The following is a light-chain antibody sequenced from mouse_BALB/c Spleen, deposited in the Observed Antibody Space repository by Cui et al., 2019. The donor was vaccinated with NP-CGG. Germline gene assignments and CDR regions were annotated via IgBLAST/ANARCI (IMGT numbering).Light chain of an antibody. V-gene: IGLV1*01. CDR1: TGAVTTSNY. CDR3: ALWYSNHWV. Sequence: QAVVTQEYALTTSPGETVTLTCRSSTGAVTTSNYANWVQEKPDQLFTGLIGGTNNRAPGVPARFSGSLIGDKAALIITGAQTEDEAIYFCALWYSNHWVFGGGTKLTVL. J-gene: IGLJ1*01. CDR2: GTN.